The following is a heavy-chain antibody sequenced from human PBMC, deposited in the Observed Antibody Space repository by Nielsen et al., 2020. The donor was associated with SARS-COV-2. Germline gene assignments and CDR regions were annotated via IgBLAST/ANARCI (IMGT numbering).Heavy chain of an antibody. CDR1: GGAISSYY. V-gene: IGHV4-59*13. D-gene: IGHD2-2*01. CDR3: ARGCRSTPWYDFDF. J-gene: IGHJ4*02. CDR2: IYDSGNT. Sequence: SETLSLTCTVSGGAISSYYWTWIRQPPEKGLEWIAYIYDSGNTNYNPSLKSRVTISVDTSRNQFSLKLTSVTAADTAVYYCARGCRSTPWYDFDFWGQGTLVTVSS.